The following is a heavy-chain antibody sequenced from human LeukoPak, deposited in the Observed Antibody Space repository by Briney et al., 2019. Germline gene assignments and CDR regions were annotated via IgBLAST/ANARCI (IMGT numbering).Heavy chain of an antibody. D-gene: IGHD6-6*01. CDR3: AKEGSISSSSDFDY. V-gene: IGHV3-33*06. CDR1: GFTFSSYG. CDR2: IWYDGSNK. J-gene: IGHJ4*02. Sequence: GGSLRLSCAASGFTFSSYGRHWVRQAPGKGLEWVAVIWYDGSNKYYADSVKGRFTISRDNSKNTLYLQMNSLRAEDTAVYYCAKEGSISSSSDFDYWGQETLVTVSS.